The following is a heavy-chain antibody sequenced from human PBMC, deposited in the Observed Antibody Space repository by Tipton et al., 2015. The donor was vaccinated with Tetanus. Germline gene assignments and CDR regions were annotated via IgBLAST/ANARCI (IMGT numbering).Heavy chain of an antibody. CDR3: ARVANRSRRRGFDI. CDR1: GDSITDSH. D-gene: IGHD2/OR15-2a*01. Sequence: LSCRVSGDSITDSHWSWIRQPPGKGLEWIAKIYFREGTDYNPSLQGRVRISLDTSKSQISLKLISVTAADTAVYYCARVANRSRRRGFDIWGQGTMVAVSS. CDR2: IYFREGT. V-gene: IGHV4-59*01. J-gene: IGHJ3*02.